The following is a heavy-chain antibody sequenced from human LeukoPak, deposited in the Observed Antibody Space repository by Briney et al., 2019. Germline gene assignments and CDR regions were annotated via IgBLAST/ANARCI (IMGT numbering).Heavy chain of an antibody. CDR3: AREPLPRIAAAGLADVFDY. V-gene: IGHV4-59*12. Sequence: SETLSLTCTVSGGSISSYYWSWIRQPPGKGLEWIGYIYYSGSTNYNPSLKSRVTISVDTSKNQFSLKLSSVTAADTAVYYCAREPLPRIAAAGLADVFDYWGQGTLVTVSS. CDR2: IYYSGST. CDR1: GGSISSYY. J-gene: IGHJ4*02. D-gene: IGHD6-13*01.